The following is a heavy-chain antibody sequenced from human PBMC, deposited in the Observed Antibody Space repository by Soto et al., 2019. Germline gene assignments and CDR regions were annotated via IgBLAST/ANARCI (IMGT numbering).Heavy chain of an antibody. CDR3: ARHRGYDHRVAYNWFYX. V-gene: IGHV5-10-1*01. CDR2: IDPSDSYT. Sequence: GETLKISCKGSGYSFTSYWISWVRQMPGKGLELMVRIDPSDSYTNYSPSFQGHVTISAEKSIITAYLQWSSLKASDTAMYYCARHRGYDHRVAYNWFYXWGQATLVTVSX. J-gene: IGHJ5*02. CDR1: GYSFTSYW. D-gene: IGHD5-18*01.